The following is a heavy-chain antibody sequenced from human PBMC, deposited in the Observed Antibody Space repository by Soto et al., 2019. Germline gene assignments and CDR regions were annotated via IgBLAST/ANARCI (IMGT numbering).Heavy chain of an antibody. J-gene: IGHJ6*02. D-gene: IGHD2-2*01. CDR3: ARLGYCSSTSCYHYYYGMDV. CDR2: INAGNGNT. V-gene: IGHV1-3*01. CDR1: GYTFTSYS. Sequence: ASVNVSCKSSGYTFTSYSIHWVRQAPGQRLEWMGWINAGNGNTKYSQKFQGRVTITRDTSASTAYMELSSLRSEDTAVYYCARLGYCSSTSCYHYYYGMDVWGQGTTVTVSS.